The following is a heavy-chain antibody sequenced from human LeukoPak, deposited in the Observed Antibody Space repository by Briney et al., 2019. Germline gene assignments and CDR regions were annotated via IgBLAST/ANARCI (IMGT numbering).Heavy chain of an antibody. D-gene: IGHD3-3*01. Sequence: PSETLSLTCTVSGGSISSYYWSWIRQPPGKGLEWIGYIYYSGSTNCNPSLKSRVTISVDTSKNQFSLKLSSVTAADTAVYYCARGYDFWSGYGNWLDPWGQGTLVTVSS. CDR2: IYYSGST. CDR1: GGSISSYY. V-gene: IGHV4-59*08. CDR3: ARGYDFWSGYGNWLDP. J-gene: IGHJ5*02.